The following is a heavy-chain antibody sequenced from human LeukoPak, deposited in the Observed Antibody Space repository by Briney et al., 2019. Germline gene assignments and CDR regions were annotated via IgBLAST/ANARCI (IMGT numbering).Heavy chain of an antibody. D-gene: IGHD3-10*01. CDR3: ASQTKYYSGSAGSYWGAFDL. J-gene: IGHJ3*01. Sequence: GRSLRLSCAASGLTFYDQAMHWVRQAPGTGLEWVSLSGNDGSTYYAGSVRGRFTISRDISKNSLYLGMSSLRTEDTALYHCASQTKYYSGSAGSYWGAFDLWGQGTMVTVSS. CDR1: GLTFYDQA. CDR2: SGNDGST. V-gene: IGHV3-43*02.